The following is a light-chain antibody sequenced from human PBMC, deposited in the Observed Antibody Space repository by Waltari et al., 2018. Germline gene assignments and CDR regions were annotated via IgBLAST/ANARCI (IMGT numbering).Light chain of an antibody. V-gene: IGKV1-12*01. J-gene: IGKJ4*01. Sequence: DIQMTPSPSSVSASVGDNVTITCRASQGINSCLAWYQQKPGKAPQLLSYDASSLQTGVPSRFSGSESGTDFTLTISSLQPEDFATYYCQQANRFPLTFGGGTKVELK. CDR2: DAS. CDR1: QGINSC. CDR3: QQANRFPLT.